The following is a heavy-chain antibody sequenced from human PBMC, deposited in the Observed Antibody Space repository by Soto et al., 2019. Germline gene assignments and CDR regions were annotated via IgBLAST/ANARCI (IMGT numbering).Heavy chain of an antibody. V-gene: IGHV3-21*01. J-gene: IGHJ4*02. CDR3: GRLPIDS. Sequence: EVQLVESGGGLVKPGDSLRLSCAVSGFTFSSYTMTWVRQAPGKGLEWVSSISSSSSYIYYADSVKGRFTISRDNAKNSLYLQINSLRAEDTAVYYCGRLPIDSWGQGTLVTVSS. CDR1: GFTFSSYT. CDR2: ISSSSSYI.